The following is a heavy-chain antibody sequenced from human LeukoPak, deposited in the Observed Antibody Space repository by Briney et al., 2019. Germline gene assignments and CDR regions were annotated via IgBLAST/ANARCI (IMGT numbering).Heavy chain of an antibody. CDR1: GFTFSSYG. V-gene: IGHV3-30*02. J-gene: IGHJ6*03. CDR2: IRYDGSNK. D-gene: IGHD6-19*01. Sequence: GGSLRLSCAASGFTFSSYGMHWVRQAPGKGLEWVAFIRYDGSNKYYADSVKGRFTISRDNSKNTLYLQMNSLRAEDTAVYYCAKVQEQWLPHPYYYYYMDVWGKGTTVTISS. CDR3: AKVQEQWLPHPYYYYYMDV.